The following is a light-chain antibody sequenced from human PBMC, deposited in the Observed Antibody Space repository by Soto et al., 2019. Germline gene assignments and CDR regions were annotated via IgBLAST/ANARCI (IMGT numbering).Light chain of an antibody. J-gene: IGKJ3*01. V-gene: IGKV3-20*01. CDR3: QQYGSSPEIS. Sequence: DIVLTQSPGTLSLSPGERATLSCRASQTISDNYLAWYQQKPGQSPRLLISGASIRAPGIPDRFSGSGSETDFTLTISRLAPEDFAFYYCQQYGSSPEISFGPGTKVDIK. CDR1: QTISDNY. CDR2: GAS.